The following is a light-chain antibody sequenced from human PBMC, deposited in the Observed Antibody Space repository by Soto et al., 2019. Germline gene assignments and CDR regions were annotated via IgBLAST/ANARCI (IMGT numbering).Light chain of an antibody. CDR1: QSVSSN. Sequence: IVMTQSPATLSVSPGERATLSCRASQSVSSNLACYQQKPGQAPRLLIYGASTRATGIPARFSGSGSGTDFTLTISSLQSEDFAVYYCQHYNNWPPWTFGQGTKVEIK. J-gene: IGKJ1*01. CDR3: QHYNNWPPWT. V-gene: IGKV3-15*01. CDR2: GAS.